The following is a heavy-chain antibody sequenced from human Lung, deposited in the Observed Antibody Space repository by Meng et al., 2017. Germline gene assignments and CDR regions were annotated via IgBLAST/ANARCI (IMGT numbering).Heavy chain of an antibody. D-gene: IGHD5-18*01. V-gene: IGHV4-39*07. CDR3: ARDIKEGGYSYGNLDY. J-gene: IGHJ4*02. CDR1: GGSISSSSYY. Sequence: GSLRLSCTVSGGSISSSSYYWGWIRQPPGKGLEWIGSIYYSGSTYYNPSLKSRVTISVDTSKNQFSLKLSSVTAADTAVYYCARDIKEGGYSYGNLDYWGQGTLVTVSS. CDR2: IYYSGST.